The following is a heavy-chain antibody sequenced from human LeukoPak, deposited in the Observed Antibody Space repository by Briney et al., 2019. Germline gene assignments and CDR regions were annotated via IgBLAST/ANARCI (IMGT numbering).Heavy chain of an antibody. D-gene: IGHD3-3*01. CDR1: GFTFSDYY. CDR3: AAWDFWSGSGIDY. CDR2: ISNSGTTI. J-gene: IGHJ4*02. V-gene: IGHV3-11*01. Sequence: GGSLRLSCAASGFTFSDYYMSWIRQAPGKGLEWISYISNSGTTIYYADPVRGRFTISRDNAKNSLYLKMNSLRVEDTAVYYCAAWDFWSGSGIDYWGQGALVTVSS.